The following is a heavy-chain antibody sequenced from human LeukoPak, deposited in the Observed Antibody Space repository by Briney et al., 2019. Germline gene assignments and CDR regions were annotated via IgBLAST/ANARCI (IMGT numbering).Heavy chain of an antibody. J-gene: IGHJ5*02. CDR1: GGTFSSYA. Sequence: ASVKVSCKASGGTFSSYAISWVRQAPGQGLEWMGRINPNSGGTNYAQKFQGRVTMTRDTSISTAYMELSRLRSDDTAVYYCARHRASSGYSYEIWFDPWGQGTLVTVSS. CDR3: ARHRASSGYSYEIWFDP. D-gene: IGHD5-18*01. CDR2: INPNSGGT. V-gene: IGHV1-2*06.